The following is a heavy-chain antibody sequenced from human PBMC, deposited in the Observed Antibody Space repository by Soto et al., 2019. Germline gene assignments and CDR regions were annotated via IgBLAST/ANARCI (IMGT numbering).Heavy chain of an antibody. V-gene: IGHV3-23*01. CDR3: AKGYDRYGSGYEGFDT. CDR2: TSGVGDHT. D-gene: IGHD5-12*01. Sequence: PGESLKISCAASGFTVDTYAMAWVRQTPRKGLDWVSSTSGVGDHTYYANSVKGRFTISRDSSENTVYLQMNSLRAEDTAVYFCAKGYDRYGSGYEGFDTWGQGTLVTSPQ. CDR1: GFTVDTYA. J-gene: IGHJ4*02.